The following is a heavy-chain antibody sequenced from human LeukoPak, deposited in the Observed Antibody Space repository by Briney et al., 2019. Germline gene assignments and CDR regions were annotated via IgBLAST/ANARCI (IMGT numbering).Heavy chain of an antibody. D-gene: IGHD3-10*01. CDR2: ISNSGRSI. Sequence: GGSLRLSCAASGFTFSDYYMSWIRQAPGKGLEWVSYISNSGRSIYYADSVKGRFTISRDNAKNSLYLQMNSLRAEDTAVYFCAKAPGSGSYYNLWGQGTLVTVSS. CDR3: AKAPGSGSYYNL. CDR1: GFTFSDYY. V-gene: IGHV3-11*01. J-gene: IGHJ5*02.